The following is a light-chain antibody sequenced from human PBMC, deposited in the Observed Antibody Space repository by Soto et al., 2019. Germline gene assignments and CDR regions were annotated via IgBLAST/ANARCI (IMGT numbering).Light chain of an antibody. Sequence: EIVMTQSPATLSVSPGERATLSCRASQSVSGNLAWYQQKPGQAPRLLIYGTTTRATGIPARFSGSGSGTELTLTISSLQSEDFAVYFCQQYNDRPPWTFGQGPKVEI. CDR1: QSVSGN. V-gene: IGKV3-15*01. CDR2: GTT. CDR3: QQYNDRPPWT. J-gene: IGKJ1*01.